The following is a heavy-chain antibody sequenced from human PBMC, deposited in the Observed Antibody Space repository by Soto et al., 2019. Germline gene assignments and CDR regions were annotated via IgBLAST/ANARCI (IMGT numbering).Heavy chain of an antibody. V-gene: IGHV1-18*01. J-gene: IGHJ6*03. CDR3: AKVRRYFYYYMDV. Sequence: QVQLVQSGAEVKKPGASVKVSCKASGYTFTSYGISWVRQAPGQGLEWMGWISAYNGNTNYAQKLQGRVTMTTDTSTSTAYRELRSLRSDDTAVYLCAKVRRYFYYYMDVWGKGTTVTVSS. CDR1: GYTFTSYG. CDR2: ISAYNGNT.